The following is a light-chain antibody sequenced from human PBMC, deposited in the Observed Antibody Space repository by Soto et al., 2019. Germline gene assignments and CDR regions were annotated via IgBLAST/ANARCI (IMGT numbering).Light chain of an antibody. CDR3: SSYTISSTLVV. CDR1: SSDVGGYNY. Sequence: QSALTQPASVSGSPGQSITISCTGTSSDVGGYNYVSWYQQHPGKATKLMIYDVSNRPSGVSNRFSGSKSGNTASLTISGLQAEDEADYYCSSYTISSTLVVFGGGTQLTVL. CDR2: DVS. J-gene: IGLJ2*01. V-gene: IGLV2-14*01.